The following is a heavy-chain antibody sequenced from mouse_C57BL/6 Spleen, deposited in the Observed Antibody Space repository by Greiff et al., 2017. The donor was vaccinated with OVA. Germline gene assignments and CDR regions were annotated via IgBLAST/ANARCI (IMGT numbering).Heavy chain of an antibody. CDR1: GYTFTSYG. CDR2: IYTRSGNT. CDR3: ARALVLPYWYFDV. D-gene: IGHD1-1*01. J-gene: IGHJ1*03. Sequence: QVQLQQSGAELARPGASVKLSCKASGYTFTSYGISWVQQSPGQGLEWIGEIYTRSGNTYSHEKFKGKVTLPADKSSRTAYMELRSLTSEDSAVYFCARALVLPYWYFDVWGTGTTVTVS. V-gene: IGHV1-81*01.